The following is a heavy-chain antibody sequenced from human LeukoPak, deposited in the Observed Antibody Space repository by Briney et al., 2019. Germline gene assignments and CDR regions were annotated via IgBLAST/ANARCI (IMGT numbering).Heavy chain of an antibody. V-gene: IGHV3-48*01. D-gene: IGHD6-19*01. CDR3: AREDIRLDYFDY. J-gene: IGHJ4*02. CDR2: ITSRSSSI. Sequence: GGSLRLSCAASGFTFSNYNMNWVRQAPGKGLEWVSYITSRSSSIYYADSVKGRFTISRDNAQNSLYLQMNSLRAEDTAVYYCAREDIRLDYFDYWGQGTLVTVSS. CDR1: GFTFSNYN.